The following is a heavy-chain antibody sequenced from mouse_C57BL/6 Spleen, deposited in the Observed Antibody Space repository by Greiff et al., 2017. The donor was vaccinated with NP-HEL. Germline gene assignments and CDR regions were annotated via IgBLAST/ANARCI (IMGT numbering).Heavy chain of an antibody. CDR3: AREAQRAMDY. CDR2: ISYDGSN. Sequence: EVQLQQSGPGLVKPSQSLSLTCSVTGYSITSGYYWNWIRQFPGNKLEWMGYISYDGSNNYNPSLKNRISITRDTSKNQFFLKLNSVTTEDTATYYCAREAQRAMDYWGQGTSVTVSS. CDR1: GYSITSGYY. J-gene: IGHJ4*01. V-gene: IGHV3-6*01.